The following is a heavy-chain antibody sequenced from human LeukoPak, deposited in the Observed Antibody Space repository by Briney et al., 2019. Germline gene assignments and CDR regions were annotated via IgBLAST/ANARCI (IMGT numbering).Heavy chain of an antibody. CDR1: GGSFSGYY. Sequence: LSLTCAVYGGSFSGYYWSWIRQAPGKGLEWVSYISSSGSTIYYADSVKGRFTISRDNAKNSLYLQMNSLRAEDTAVYYCARDHDSSVRGFDYWGQGTLVTVSS. CDR2: ISSSGSTI. D-gene: IGHD3-22*01. J-gene: IGHJ4*02. V-gene: IGHV3-11*04. CDR3: ARDHDSSVRGFDY.